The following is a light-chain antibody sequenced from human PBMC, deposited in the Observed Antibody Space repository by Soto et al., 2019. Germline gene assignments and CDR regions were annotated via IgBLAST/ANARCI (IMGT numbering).Light chain of an antibody. J-gene: IGLJ1*01. Sequence: QSVLTQPVSVSGSPGQSITISCTGTSSDVGRYNTVSWFQQHPGKAPTLMIYEVSKRPSGVSNRFSGSKSGNTASLTISGLQADDQADYYCCSHAGSSYLLYVFGTGTKVTVL. CDR3: CSHAGSSYLLYV. CDR2: EVS. V-gene: IGLV2-23*02. CDR1: SSDVGRYNT.